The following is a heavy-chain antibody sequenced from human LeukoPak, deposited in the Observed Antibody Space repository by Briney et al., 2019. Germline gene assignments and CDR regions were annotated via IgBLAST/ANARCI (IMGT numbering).Heavy chain of an antibody. Sequence: SETLSLTCTVSGHSIINSYYWGWIRQPPGKGLEWIGSIYHSGSTYYNPSLKSRVTISVDTSKNQFSLKLNSVTAADTAVYYCARGPPSGYGGDCFDPWGQGTRVIVSS. CDR3: ARGPPSGYGGDCFDP. J-gene: IGHJ5*02. V-gene: IGHV4-38-2*02. CDR1: GHSIINSYY. CDR2: IYHSGST. D-gene: IGHD5-12*01.